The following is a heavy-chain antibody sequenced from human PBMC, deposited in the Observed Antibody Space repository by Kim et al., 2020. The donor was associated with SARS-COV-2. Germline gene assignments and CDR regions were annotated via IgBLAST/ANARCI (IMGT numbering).Heavy chain of an antibody. Sequence: KYYVDSVKGRFTISRDNAKNSLYLQMNSLRAEDTAVYYCGSLRWYDGMDVWGQGTTVTVSS. J-gene: IGHJ6*02. D-gene: IGHD2-21*01. CDR3: GSLRWYDGMDV. V-gene: IGHV3-7*01. CDR2: K.